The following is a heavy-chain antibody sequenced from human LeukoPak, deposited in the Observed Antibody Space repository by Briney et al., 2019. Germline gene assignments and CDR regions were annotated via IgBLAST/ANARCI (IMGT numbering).Heavy chain of an antibody. Sequence: GGSLRLSCAVSGLTFSSSWMDWVRQAPGRGLECVAVVSYDGSNKNHADSVKGRFTISRDNSKNTLYLQMNSLRVEDTAVYYCARETGYRFDYWGRGTLVSVSS. V-gene: IGHV3-30-3*01. CDR1: GLTFSSSW. D-gene: IGHD3-9*01. CDR3: ARETGYRFDY. CDR2: VSYDGSNK. J-gene: IGHJ4*02.